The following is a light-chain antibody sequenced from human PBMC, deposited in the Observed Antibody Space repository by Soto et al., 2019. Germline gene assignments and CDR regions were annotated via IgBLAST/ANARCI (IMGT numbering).Light chain of an antibody. J-gene: IGLJ2*01. CDR2: EVN. CDR3: SSYAASNRLL. CDR1: TSDIGGYDY. Sequence: QSALTQPPSASGSPGQTVTISCSGTTSDIGGYDYVSWYQRHPGKAPKLMIFEVNNRPSGVPDRFSGSKSGNTASLTVSGLQVEDEAEYYCSSYAASNRLLFGGGTKLTV. V-gene: IGLV2-8*01.